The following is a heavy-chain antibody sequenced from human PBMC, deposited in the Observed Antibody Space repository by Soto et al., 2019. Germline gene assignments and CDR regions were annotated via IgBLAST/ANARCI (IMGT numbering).Heavy chain of an antibody. V-gene: IGHV3-53*01. CDR2: IYSGGST. CDR1: GFTVSSNY. J-gene: IGHJ4*02. CDR3: AREQALRYYFDY. Sequence: PGGSLRLSCAASGFTVSSNYMSWVRQAPGKGLEWVSVIYSGGSTYYADSVKGRFTISRDNSKNTLYLQMNSLRAEDTAVYYCAREQALRYYFDYWGQGTLVTVSS.